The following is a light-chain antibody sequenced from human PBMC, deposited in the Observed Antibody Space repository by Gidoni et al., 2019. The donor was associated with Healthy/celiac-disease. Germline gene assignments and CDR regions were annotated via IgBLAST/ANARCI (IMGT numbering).Light chain of an antibody. CDR1: QSLLHRNGYNY. V-gene: IGKV2-28*01. Sequence: DIVMTQSPRSLPVTPGEPASISCRSSQSLLHRNGYNYLDWYLQKPGQSPQLLIYLGSNRASGVPDRFSGSGSDTDFTLKISRVEAEEVGVYYCMQALQTPLTFGGGTKVEIK. CDR2: LGS. J-gene: IGKJ4*01. CDR3: MQALQTPLT.